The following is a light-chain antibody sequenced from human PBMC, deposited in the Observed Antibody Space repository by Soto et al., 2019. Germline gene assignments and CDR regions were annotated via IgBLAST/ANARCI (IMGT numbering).Light chain of an antibody. V-gene: IGKV3-15*01. CDR3: QQYNNWPFT. CDR2: GAS. Sequence: EIVTTQSPATLSVSPGERAPLSCRASQSVSSNLAWYQQKPGQAPRLLIYGASTRATGIPARFSGSGSGTEFTLTISSLQSEDFAVYYCQQYNNWPFTFGPGTKVDIK. CDR1: QSVSSN. J-gene: IGKJ3*01.